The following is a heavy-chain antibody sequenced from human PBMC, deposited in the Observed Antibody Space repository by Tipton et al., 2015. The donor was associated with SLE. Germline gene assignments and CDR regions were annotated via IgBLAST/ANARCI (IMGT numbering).Heavy chain of an antibody. CDR3: VRHEVRGAFDI. Sequence: TLSLTCTVSGGSISSSNYYWGWIRQPPGKGLEWIASIYSAGSTHYNPSLKSRVIISADTSKNHFSLKLNSVTAADTAVYYWVRHEVRGAFDIWGQGTMVTVSS. CDR1: GGSISSSNYY. J-gene: IGHJ3*02. CDR2: IYSAGST. V-gene: IGHV4-39*07. D-gene: IGHD3-10*01.